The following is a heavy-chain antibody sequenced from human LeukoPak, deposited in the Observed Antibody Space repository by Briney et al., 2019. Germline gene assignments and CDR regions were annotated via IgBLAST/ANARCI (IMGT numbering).Heavy chain of an antibody. D-gene: IGHD3-10*01. CDR1: GGSISSYY. J-gene: IGHJ6*03. CDR3: AREDITMVRGAPSYYYYYMDV. Sequence: KTSETLSLTCTVSGGSISSYYWSWIRQPPGKGLEWIGYIYYSGSTNYNPSLKSRVIISVDTSKNQFSLKLSSVTAADTAVYYCAREDITMVRGAPSYYYYYMDVWGKGTTVTVSS. CDR2: IYYSGST. V-gene: IGHV4-59*01.